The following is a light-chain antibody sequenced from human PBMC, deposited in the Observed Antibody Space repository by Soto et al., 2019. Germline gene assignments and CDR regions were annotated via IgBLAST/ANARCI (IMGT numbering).Light chain of an antibody. CDR1: QSVSRNF. CDR2: GAS. V-gene: IGKV3-20*01. J-gene: IGKJ2*03. Sequence: EIVLTQSPDTVSLSPGDRATLSCRASQSVSRNFLAWYQQKPGQAPRLLISGASSRATGIPDRFSGSGSVTDFTLTISRLEPEDFAVYFCHQYGSSRYSFGQGTKLEI. CDR3: HQYGSSRYS.